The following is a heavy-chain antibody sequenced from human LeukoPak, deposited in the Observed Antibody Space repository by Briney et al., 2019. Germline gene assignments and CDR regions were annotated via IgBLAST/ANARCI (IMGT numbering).Heavy chain of an antibody. J-gene: IGHJ4*02. Sequence: GILRLSCAASGFTFSRYGMSWVRQAPGKGLEWVSAISGSGGSTYYADSVKGRFTISRDNSKNTLYLQMNSLRAEDTAVYYCAKDNAYSSGWLYYFDYWGQGTLVTVSS. CDR3: AKDNAYSSGWLYYFDY. CDR1: GFTFSRYG. CDR2: ISGSGGST. D-gene: IGHD6-19*01. V-gene: IGHV3-23*01.